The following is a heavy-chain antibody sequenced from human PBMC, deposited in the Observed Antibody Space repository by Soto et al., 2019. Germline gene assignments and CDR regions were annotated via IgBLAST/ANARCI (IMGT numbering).Heavy chain of an antibody. CDR2: ISGSGGST. J-gene: IGHJ4*02. D-gene: IGHD2-15*01. V-gene: IGHV3-23*01. CDR1: GFTFSSYA. CDR3: ARIPLSGSWFFDY. Sequence: GGSLRLSCAASGFTFSSYAMSWVRQAPGKGLEWVSAISGSGGSTYYADSVKGRFTVSRDNSKSTLYLQMNSLRAEDTALYYCARIPLSGSWFFDYWGQETLVTVSS.